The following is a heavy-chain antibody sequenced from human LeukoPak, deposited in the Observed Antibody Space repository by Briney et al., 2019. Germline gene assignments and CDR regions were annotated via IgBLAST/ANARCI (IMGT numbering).Heavy chain of an antibody. D-gene: IGHD5-24*01. CDR2: IYYSGST. V-gene: IGHV4-39*07. CDR1: GGSISSGSYY. Sequence: SETLSLTCTVSGGSISSGSYYWGWIRQPPGKGLEWIGSIYYSGSTYYNPSLKSRVTISVDTSKNQFSLKLTSVTAADTAVYYCARLARDAYNYDACDIWGQGTMVTVSS. J-gene: IGHJ3*02. CDR3: ARLARDAYNYDACDI.